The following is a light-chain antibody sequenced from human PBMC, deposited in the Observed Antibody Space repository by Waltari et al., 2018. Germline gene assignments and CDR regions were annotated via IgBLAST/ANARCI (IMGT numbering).Light chain of an antibody. CDR2: ENN. CDR1: SSNIGNNY. J-gene: IGLJ7*01. Sequence: QSVLTQPPSVSAAPGQKVTISCSGSSSNIGNNYVSWYQQLPGTAPKLLIYENNKRPSGIPDRCSGSKSCTSATLGITGLQTGDEADYYCGTWDSSLSADAVFGGGTQLTVL. CDR3: GTWDSSLSADAV. V-gene: IGLV1-51*02.